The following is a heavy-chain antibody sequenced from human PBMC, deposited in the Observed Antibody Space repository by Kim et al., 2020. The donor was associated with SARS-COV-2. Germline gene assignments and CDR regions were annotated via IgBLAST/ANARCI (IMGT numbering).Heavy chain of an antibody. D-gene: IGHD5-18*01. CDR1: GGSISSSSYY. Sequence: SETLSLTCTVSGGSISSSSYYWGWIRQPPGKGLEWIGSIYYSGSTYYNPSLKSRVTISVDTSKNQFSLKLSSVTAADTAVYYCARALAPTDTAMPTSFDYWGQGTLVTVSS. V-gene: IGHV4-39*07. CDR2: IYYSGST. J-gene: IGHJ4*02. CDR3: ARALAPTDTAMPTSFDY.